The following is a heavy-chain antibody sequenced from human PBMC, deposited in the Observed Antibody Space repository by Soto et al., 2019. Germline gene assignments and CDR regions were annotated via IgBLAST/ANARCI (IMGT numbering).Heavy chain of an antibody. Sequence: EVQLVESGGGLVQPGGSLRLSCAASGFTFSSYWMPWVRQAPGKGLVWVSRINSDGSSTSYADSVKGRFTISRDNAKNTLYLQMTSMRADDTAVYYCARVLHDPQIYDYYGMDVWGQGTTVTVSS. CDR2: INSDGSST. CDR1: GFTFSSYW. V-gene: IGHV3-74*01. J-gene: IGHJ6*02. CDR3: ARVLHDPQIYDYYGMDV.